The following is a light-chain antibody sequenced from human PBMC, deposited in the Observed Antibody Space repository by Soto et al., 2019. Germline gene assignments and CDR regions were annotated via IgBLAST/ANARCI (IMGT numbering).Light chain of an antibody. Sequence: QSALTQPASVSGSPGQSITISCTGTLSDIGAYNYVSWYQQHPGKAPKLIIFEVTNRPSGVSNRFSGSKSGNTASLTISGLQPEDEAEYHCSSYTGGNTYWIFGGGTKVTVL. CDR2: EVT. CDR3: SSYTGGNTYWI. J-gene: IGLJ3*02. CDR1: LSDIGAYNY. V-gene: IGLV2-14*01.